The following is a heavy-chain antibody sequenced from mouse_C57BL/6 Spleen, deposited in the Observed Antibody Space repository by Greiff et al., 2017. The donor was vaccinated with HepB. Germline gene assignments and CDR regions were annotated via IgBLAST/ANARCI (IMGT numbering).Heavy chain of an antibody. V-gene: IGHV2-2*01. CDR1: GFLLTSYG. D-gene: IGHD1-1*01. CDR3: ASEPNYYGSSYVWYFDV. CDR2: IWSGGST. J-gene: IGHJ1*03. Sequence: QVQLQQSGPGLVQPSQSLSITCTVSGFLLTSYGVHWVRQSPGKGLEWLGVIWSGGSTDYNAAFISRLSISKDNSKSQVFFKMNSLQADDTAIYYCASEPNYYGSSYVWYFDVWGTGTTVTVSS.